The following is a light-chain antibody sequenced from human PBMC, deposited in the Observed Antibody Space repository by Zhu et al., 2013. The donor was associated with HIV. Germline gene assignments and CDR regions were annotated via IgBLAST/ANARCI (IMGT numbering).Light chain of an antibody. CDR1: QNINRN. CDR3: QQYNDWSPIT. Sequence: EIVMTQSPATLSISPGERATLSCRASQNINRNLAWYQQKPGQVPKLLIYAASTRATGIPARFTGSGSGTDFTLTINSLQSEDFATYYCQQYNDWSPITFGPGTKVDFK. CDR2: AAS. J-gene: IGKJ3*01. V-gene: IGKV3-15*01.